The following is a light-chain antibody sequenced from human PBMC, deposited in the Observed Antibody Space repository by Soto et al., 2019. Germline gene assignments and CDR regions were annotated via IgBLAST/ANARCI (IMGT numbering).Light chain of an antibody. CDR1: QSVFKGSNNKDC. CDR3: QQFSSPPFFP. V-gene: IGKV4-1*01. CDR2: WAS. J-gene: IGKJ2*01. Sequence: DIVMTQSPDSLAVSLGERATINCKSSQSVFKGSNNKDCLAGYQQKPGQPPKLLIYWASTRESGVPDRFSGSGSGTDFTLTISSLQAEDVAIYYCQQFSSPPFFPCGQGTKVEIK.